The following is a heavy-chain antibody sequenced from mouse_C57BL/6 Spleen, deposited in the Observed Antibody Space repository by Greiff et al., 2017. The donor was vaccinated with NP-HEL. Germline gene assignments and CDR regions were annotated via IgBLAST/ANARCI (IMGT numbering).Heavy chain of an antibody. CDR2: IDPSDSYT. CDR1: GYTFTSYW. CDR3: ARRMITTFFDY. J-gene: IGHJ2*01. V-gene: IGHV1-59*01. D-gene: IGHD2-4*01. Sequence: VQLQQPGAELVRPGTSVKLSCKASGYTFTSYWMHWVKQRPGQGLEWIGVIDPSDSYTNYNQKFKGKATLTVDTSSSTAYMQLSSLTSEDSAVYYCARRMITTFFDYWGQGTTLTVSS.